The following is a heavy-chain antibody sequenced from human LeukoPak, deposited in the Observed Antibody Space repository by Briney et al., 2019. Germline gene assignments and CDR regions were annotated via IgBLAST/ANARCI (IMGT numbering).Heavy chain of an antibody. Sequence: GGSLRLSCAASGFTFSSYAMSWVRQAPGKGLEWVSAISGSGGSTYYADSVKGRFTISRDNSKNTLYLQMNSLRAEDTAVYYCAKWALAYCSSTSCSLYYDYWGQGTLVTVSS. CDR3: AKWALAYCSSTSCSLYYDY. J-gene: IGHJ4*02. D-gene: IGHD2-2*01. CDR1: GFTFSSYA. CDR2: ISGSGGST. V-gene: IGHV3-23*01.